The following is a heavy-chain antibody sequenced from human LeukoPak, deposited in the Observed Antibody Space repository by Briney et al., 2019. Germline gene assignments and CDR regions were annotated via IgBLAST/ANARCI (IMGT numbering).Heavy chain of an antibody. CDR2: ISASGGTT. D-gene: IGHD6-19*01. V-gene: IGHV3-23*01. CDR3: AKVREKQWLYYFDY. Sequence: PGGSLRLSCAASGFTFSSYGMSWVRQAPGRGLEWVSLISASGGTTYCADSVKGRFTISRDNSENTLFLQMNSLRAENTAVYYCAKVREKQWLYYFDYWGQGTLVTVSS. CDR1: GFTFSSYG. J-gene: IGHJ4*02.